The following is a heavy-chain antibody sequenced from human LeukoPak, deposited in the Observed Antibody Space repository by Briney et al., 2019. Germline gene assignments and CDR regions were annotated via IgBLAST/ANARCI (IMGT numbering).Heavy chain of an antibody. D-gene: IGHD3-22*01. CDR1: GGSISSSNR. V-gene: IGHV4-4*02. J-gene: IGHJ6*03. CDR3: ARVLWGDYDSSGYYSYYYYMDV. Sequence: SETLSLTCAVSGGSISSSNRWSWVRQPPGKGLEWIGEIYHSGSTNYNPSLKSRVTISVDTSKNQFSLKLSSVTAADTAVYYCARVLWGDYDSSGYYSYYYYMDVWGKGTTVTVSS. CDR2: IYHSGST.